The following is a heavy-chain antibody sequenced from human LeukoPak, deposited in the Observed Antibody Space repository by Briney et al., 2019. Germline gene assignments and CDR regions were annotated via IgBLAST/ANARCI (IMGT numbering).Heavy chain of an antibody. CDR3: ARAGPSSSWHQFDY. CDR2: IYSGGRT. D-gene: IGHD6-13*01. V-gene: IGHV3-66*01. CDR1: GFTFSTNA. Sequence: PGGSLRLSCEASGFTFSTNAMSWVRQAPGKGLEWVSVIYSGGRTYYADSVKGRFTISRDNSKNTLYLQMNSLRAEETAVYYCARAGPSSSWHQFDYWGQGTLVTVSS. J-gene: IGHJ4*02.